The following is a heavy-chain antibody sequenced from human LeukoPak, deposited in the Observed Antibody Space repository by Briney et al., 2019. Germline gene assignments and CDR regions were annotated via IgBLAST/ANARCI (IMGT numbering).Heavy chain of an antibody. CDR3: ARGEAPGLGSFDI. J-gene: IGHJ3*02. V-gene: IGHV4-61*02. CDR2: IYTSGST. CDR1: GGSISSGSYY. Sequence: SETLSLTCTVSGGSISSGSYYWSWIRPPAGQGLEWSGRIYTSGSTNYNPSLNSRITISVDTSKNQFSLKLSSVTAADTAVYYCARGEAPGLGSFDIWGQGTMVTVSS. D-gene: IGHD3-16*01.